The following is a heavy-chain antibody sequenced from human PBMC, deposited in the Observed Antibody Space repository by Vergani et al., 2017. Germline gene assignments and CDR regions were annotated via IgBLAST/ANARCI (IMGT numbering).Heavy chain of an antibody. CDR1: GFTFSSYG. CDR2: IWYDGSNK. V-gene: IGHV3-33*01. J-gene: IGHJ4*02. D-gene: IGHD3-22*01. CDR3: ARWGGYYDSSGYYVFFDY. Sequence: QVQLVESGGGVVQLGRSLRLSCAASGFTFSSYGMHWVRQAPGKGLEWVAVIWYDGSNKYYADSVKGRFTISRDNSKNTLYLQMNSLRAEDTAVYYCARWGGYYDSSGYYVFFDYWGQGTLVTVSS.